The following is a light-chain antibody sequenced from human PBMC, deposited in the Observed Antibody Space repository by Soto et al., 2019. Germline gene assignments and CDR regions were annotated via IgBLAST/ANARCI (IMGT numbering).Light chain of an antibody. V-gene: IGKV1-5*03. Sequence: DIQMPQSPSTLSGSVGDRVTITCRASQTISSLLAWYQQKPGKAPKLLIYKASTLKSGVPSRFTGSGSGTEFTLTISSLQPDDFATYYCQHAKSYSEAFGQGTKGEL. J-gene: IGKJ1*01. CDR3: QHAKSYSEA. CDR1: QTISSL. CDR2: KAS.